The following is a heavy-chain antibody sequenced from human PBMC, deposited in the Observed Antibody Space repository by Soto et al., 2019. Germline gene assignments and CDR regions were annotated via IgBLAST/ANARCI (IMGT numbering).Heavy chain of an antibody. J-gene: IGHJ4*02. D-gene: IGHD6-19*01. CDR3: ARRTYESGWRHYFDY. CDR1: GYGFKFINYC. CDR2: ISPGDSNT. Sequence: GESLKISCKASGYGFKFINYCISLLRQMPGKGLEWMGVISPGDSNTRYSPSFQGQVTFSADNSLNTAYLQWNTLRASDTAIYYCARRTYESGWRHYFDYWGQGTLVTVSS. V-gene: IGHV5-51*01.